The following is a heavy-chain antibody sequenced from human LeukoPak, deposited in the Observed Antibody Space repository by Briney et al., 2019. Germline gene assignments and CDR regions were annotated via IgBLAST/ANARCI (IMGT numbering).Heavy chain of an antibody. V-gene: IGHV3-15*01. J-gene: IGHJ4*02. D-gene: IGHD5-12*01. Sequence: GGSLRLSCAASGFTFSSYAINWVRQAPGKGLEWVGLVKSKSDGGTTEYAAAVKGRFTISRDDSENTLYLQMNSLKTEDTAVYYCTAKAVGYSGFDRPWGQGTLVTVSS. CDR3: TAKAVGYSGFDRP. CDR1: GFTFSSYA. CDR2: VKSKSDGGTT.